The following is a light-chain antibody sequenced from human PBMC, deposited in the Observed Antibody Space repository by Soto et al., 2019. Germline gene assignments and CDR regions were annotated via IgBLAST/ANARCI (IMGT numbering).Light chain of an antibody. CDR2: GNS. Sequence: QSVLTQPPSVSGAPGQRVTISCTGSSSNIGAGYGVHWYQQLPGTAPKLLIYGNSNRPSGVPDRFSGSKSGTSASLAITGLQAEDEADYYCQSYDSSLCGVVFGGATKLTV. CDR3: QSYDSSLCGVV. CDR1: SSNIGAGYG. J-gene: IGLJ2*01. V-gene: IGLV1-40*01.